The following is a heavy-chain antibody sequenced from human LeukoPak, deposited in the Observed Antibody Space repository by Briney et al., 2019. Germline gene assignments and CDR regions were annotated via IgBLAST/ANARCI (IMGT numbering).Heavy chain of an antibody. CDR1: GGSISSYY. V-gene: IGHV4-59*01. CDR2: IYYSGST. CDR3: ARVALGIDY. Sequence: SETLSLTCTVSGGSISSYYWSWIRQPPGKGLEWIGYIYYSGSTNYNPSLKSRVTILVDTSKNQFSLKLSSVTAADTAVYYCARVALGIDYWGQGTLVTVSS. J-gene: IGHJ4*02.